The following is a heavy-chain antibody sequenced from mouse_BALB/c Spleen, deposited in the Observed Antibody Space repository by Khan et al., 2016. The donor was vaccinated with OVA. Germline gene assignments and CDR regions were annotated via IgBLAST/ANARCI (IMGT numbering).Heavy chain of an antibody. D-gene: IGHD2-10*02. CDR2: ISYSGNT. Sequence: EVQLQESGPGLVKPSQSLSLTCTVTGYSITTDYAWNWIRQFPGNKLEWMGYISYSGNTKYNPSLKSRISITRDTSKNQFFLQLKSVTTEDTARYCCARMYGGDFDYWGQGTTLTVSS. J-gene: IGHJ2*01. CDR1: GYSITTDYA. V-gene: IGHV3-2*02. CDR3: ARMYGGDFDY.